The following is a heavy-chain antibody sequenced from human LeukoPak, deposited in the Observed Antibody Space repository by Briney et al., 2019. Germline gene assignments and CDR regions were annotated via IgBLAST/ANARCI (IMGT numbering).Heavy chain of an antibody. J-gene: IGHJ5*02. CDR1: GFTISSSA. V-gene: IGHV3-23*01. CDR2: ITRSGSST. Sequence: GGSLRLSCAASGFTISSSAATWVRQAPGKGLDWVSTITRSGSSTYYADSVKGRFTVSRDNSRNTLHLEMNSLRVEDTAIYFCAKDMGGRLGPWGQGTLVTVSS. CDR3: AKDMGGRLGP. D-gene: IGHD1-26*01.